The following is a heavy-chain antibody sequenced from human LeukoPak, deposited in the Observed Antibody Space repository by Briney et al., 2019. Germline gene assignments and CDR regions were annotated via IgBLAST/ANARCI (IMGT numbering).Heavy chain of an antibody. J-gene: IGHJ6*02. D-gene: IGHD2-2*01. V-gene: IGHV3-53*04. CDR1: GFTFSSYW. CDR2: IYSGGST. Sequence: GGSLRLSCAASGFTFSSYWMSWVRQAPGRGLEWVSVIYSGGSTYYADSVKGRFTISRHNSKNTLYLQMNSLRAEDTAVYYCARVTGYCSSTSCYPPNYGMDVWGQGTTVTVSS. CDR3: ARVTGYCSSTSCYPPNYGMDV.